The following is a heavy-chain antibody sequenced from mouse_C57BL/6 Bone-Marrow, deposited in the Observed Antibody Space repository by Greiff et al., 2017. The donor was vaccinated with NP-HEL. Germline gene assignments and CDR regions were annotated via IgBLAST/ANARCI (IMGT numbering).Heavy chain of an antibody. CDR2: IYWDDDK. D-gene: IGHD2-4*01. CDR3: ARSDIYYEHLYAMDY. Sequence: QVQLQQSGPGILQSSQTLSLTCSFSGFSLSTSGMGVSWIRQPSGKGLEWLAHIYWDDDKRYNPSLKSRLTISKDTSRNQVFLKITSVDTADTATYYCARSDIYYEHLYAMDYWGQGTSVTVSS. CDR1: GFSLSTSGMG. J-gene: IGHJ4*01. V-gene: IGHV8-12*01.